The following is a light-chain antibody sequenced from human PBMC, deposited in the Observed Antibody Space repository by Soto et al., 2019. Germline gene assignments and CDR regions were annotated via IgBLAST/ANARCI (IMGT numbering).Light chain of an antibody. CDR2: KAS. CDR3: QHYNSYSEA. V-gene: IGKV1-5*03. J-gene: IGKJ1*01. Sequence: DIQMTQSPSTLSGSVGDRVTIICRASQTISSWLAWYQQKPGKAPKLLIYKASTLKSGVPSRSSGSGSGTEFTLTISSLQPDDFATYYCQHYNSYSEAFGQGTKVELK. CDR1: QTISSW.